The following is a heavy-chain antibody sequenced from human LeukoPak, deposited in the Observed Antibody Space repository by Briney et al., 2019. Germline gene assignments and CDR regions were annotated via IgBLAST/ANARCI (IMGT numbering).Heavy chain of an antibody. CDR2: IIPIFGTA. J-gene: IGHJ6*03. Sequence: GASVKVSCKASGGTFSSYAISWVRQAPGQGLEWMGGIIPIFGTANYAQKFQGRVTITADESTSTAYMELSSLRSEDTAVYYCARGPYGYWGDYYYYYYMDVWGKGTTVTVSS. CDR3: ARGPYGYWGDYYYYYYMDV. D-gene: IGHD5-18*01. V-gene: IGHV1-69*13. CDR1: GGTFSSYA.